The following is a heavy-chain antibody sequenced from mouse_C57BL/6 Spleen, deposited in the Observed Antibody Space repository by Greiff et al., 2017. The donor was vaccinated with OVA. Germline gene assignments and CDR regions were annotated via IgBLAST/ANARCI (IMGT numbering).Heavy chain of an antibody. CDR3: ARSKYDYFYYAMDY. CDR2: INPNYGTT. J-gene: IGHJ4*01. Sequence: VQLKQSGPELVKPGASVKISCKASGYSFTDYNMNWVKQSNGKSLEWIGVINPNYGTTSYNQKFKGKATLTVDQSSSTAYVPLNSLTSEDSAVYYCARSKYDYFYYAMDYWGQGTSVTVSS. V-gene: IGHV1-39*01. D-gene: IGHD2-4*01. CDR1: GYSFTDYN.